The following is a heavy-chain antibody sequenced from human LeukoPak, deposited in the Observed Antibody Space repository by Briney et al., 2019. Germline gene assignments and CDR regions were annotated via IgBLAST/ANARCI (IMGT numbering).Heavy chain of an antibody. CDR3: ARASPGRDYYFDY. Sequence: ASVKVSCKASGYTFTTYGITWVRQAPGQGLEWMGWISGYNGNTNYAQNLQGRVTMTTDTSTSTAYMGLRSLRSDDTAVYYCARASPGRDYYFDYGGQGTRATVSS. CDR2: ISGYNGNT. V-gene: IGHV1-18*01. D-gene: IGHD2-15*01. J-gene: IGHJ4*02. CDR1: GYTFTTYG.